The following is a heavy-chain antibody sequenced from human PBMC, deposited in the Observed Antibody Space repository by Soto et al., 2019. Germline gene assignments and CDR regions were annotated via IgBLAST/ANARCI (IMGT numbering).Heavy chain of an antibody. V-gene: IGHV5-51*01. J-gene: IGHJ3*02. D-gene: IGHD3-3*01. CDR2: IYPGDSDT. Sequence: GESLKISCKGSGYSFTSYWIGWVCQMPGKGLEWMGIIYPGDSDTRYSPSFQGQVTISADKSISTAYLQWSSLKASDTAMYYCARFEGVYYDFWSGQGSAFDIWGQGTMVTVSS. CDR3: ARFEGVYYDFWSGQGSAFDI. CDR1: GYSFTSYW.